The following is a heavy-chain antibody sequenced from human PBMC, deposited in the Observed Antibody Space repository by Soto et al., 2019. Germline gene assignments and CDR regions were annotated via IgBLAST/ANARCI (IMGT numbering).Heavy chain of an antibody. D-gene: IGHD2-21*02. CDR2: ISGSGGST. CDR1: GFTFSSYA. J-gene: IGHJ4*02. CDR3: AKDRVVVTATAFDY. Sequence: GGSLRLSCAASGFTFSSYATSWVRQAPGKGLEWVSAISGSGGSTYYADSVKGRFTISRDNSKNTLYLQMNSLRAEDTAVYYCAKDRVVVTATAFDYWGQGTLVTVSS. V-gene: IGHV3-23*01.